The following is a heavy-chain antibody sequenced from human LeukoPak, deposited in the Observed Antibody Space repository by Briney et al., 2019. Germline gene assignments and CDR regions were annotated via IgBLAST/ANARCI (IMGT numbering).Heavy chain of an antibody. CDR1: GFTFSSYA. J-gene: IGHJ1*01. V-gene: IGHV3-23*01. D-gene: IGHD3-3*01. Sequence: GGSLRLSCAASGFTFSSYAMSRGREAPGKGLGWVSAICGSGGSTYYADSVKGRFTISKDNSKNTLYLQMNSLRAEDTAVYYCAKDLAFWSGYYIRYFQHWGQGTLVTVSS. CDR2: ICGSGGST. CDR3: AKDLAFWSGYYIRYFQH.